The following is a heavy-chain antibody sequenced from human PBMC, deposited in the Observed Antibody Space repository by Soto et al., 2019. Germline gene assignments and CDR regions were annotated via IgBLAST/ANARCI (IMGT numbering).Heavy chain of an antibody. V-gene: IGHV3-53*04. J-gene: IGHJ4*02. CDR1: GFTVSSNY. CDR3: ARGGNPTYY. Sequence: EVQLVESGGGLVQPGGSLRLSCAVSGFTVSSNYMSWVRQAPGKGLEWVSVIYSGGSTYYADSVKGRFTTSRHNSKNTLYLQMNSLRAEDTGVYFCARGGNPTYYWGQGALVSVSS. D-gene: IGHD1-26*01. CDR2: IYSGGST.